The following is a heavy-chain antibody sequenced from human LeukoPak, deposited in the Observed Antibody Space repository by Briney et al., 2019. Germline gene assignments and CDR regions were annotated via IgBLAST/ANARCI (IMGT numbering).Heavy chain of an antibody. D-gene: IGHD1-26*01. CDR1: GFTFSSYW. CDR3: ARELIVGATWHYYYYMDV. Sequence: SGGSLRLSCAASGFTFSSYWMSWVRQAPGKGLEWVANIKQDGSEKYYVDSVKGRFTVSRDNAKNSLYLQMNSLRAEDTAVYYCARELIVGATWHYYYYMDVWGKGTTVTVSS. CDR2: IKQDGSEK. J-gene: IGHJ6*03. V-gene: IGHV3-7*01.